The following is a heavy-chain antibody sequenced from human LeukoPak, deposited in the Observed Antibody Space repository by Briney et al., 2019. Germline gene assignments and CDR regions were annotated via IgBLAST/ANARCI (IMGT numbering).Heavy chain of an antibody. Sequence: GGSLRLSCAVSGFTVSSNHMSWVRQAPGKGLEWVSVIYSGGSTYYADSVKGRFTISRDNAKNSLYLQMNSLRAEDTAVYYCARDQLNWGIGFCDYWGQGTLVTVSS. J-gene: IGHJ4*02. CDR2: IYSGGST. CDR3: ARDQLNWGIGFCDY. V-gene: IGHV3-53*01. CDR1: GFTVSSNH. D-gene: IGHD7-27*01.